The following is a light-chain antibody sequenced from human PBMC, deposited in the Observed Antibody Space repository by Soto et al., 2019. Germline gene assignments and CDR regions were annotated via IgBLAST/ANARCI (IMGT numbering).Light chain of an antibody. Sequence: QSALTQPASVSGSPGQSITISCTGTSSDVGGYNFVSWYQQHPGKAPRLIIYEVSSRPSGVSYRFSGSKSGNTASLTISGIQAEDEADYYCSSYTLRNTLVLFGGGTQLTVL. V-gene: IGLV2-14*01. CDR1: SSDVGGYNF. J-gene: IGLJ3*02. CDR2: EVS. CDR3: SSYTLRNTLVL.